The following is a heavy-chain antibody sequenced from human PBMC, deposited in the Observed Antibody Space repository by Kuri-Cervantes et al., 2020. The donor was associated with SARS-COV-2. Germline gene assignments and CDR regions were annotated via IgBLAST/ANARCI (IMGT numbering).Heavy chain of an antibody. J-gene: IGHJ4*02. Sequence: ESLKISCAASGFTFSDYYMSWIRQPPGKGLEWIGEINHSGSTNYNPSLKSRVTISVDTSKNQFSLKLSSVTAADTAVYYCARHPYYYDSSGYHFDYWGQGTLVTVSS. CDR2: INHSGST. CDR3: ARHPYYYDSSGYHFDY. V-gene: IGHV4-34*01. D-gene: IGHD3-22*01. CDR1: GFTFSDYY.